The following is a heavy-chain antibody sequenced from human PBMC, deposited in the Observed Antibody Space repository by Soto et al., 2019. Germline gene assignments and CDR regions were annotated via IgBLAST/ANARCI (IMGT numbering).Heavy chain of an antibody. CDR3: AKGFSSGWYWGYFDY. CDR2: ISNSAGST. V-gene: IGHV3-23*01. Sequence: GGSLRLSCTGSGFNFNIHALSWVRRVPGKGLEWVSAISNSAGSTYYARSVKGRFNISRDNSKNVMYLEMDSLRVEDTALYHCAKGFSSGWYWGYFDYWGQGIMVTVSS. J-gene: IGHJ4*02. CDR1: GFNFNIHA. D-gene: IGHD6-19*01.